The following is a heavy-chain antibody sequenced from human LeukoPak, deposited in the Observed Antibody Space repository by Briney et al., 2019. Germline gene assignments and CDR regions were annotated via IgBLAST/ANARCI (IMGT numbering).Heavy chain of an antibody. D-gene: IGHD3-22*01. J-gene: IGHJ4*02. CDR3: AKDVAYDSSTFDY. Sequence: GGSLRLSCAASGFTFSSYSMNWVRRAPGKGLEWVSYISSSSSTVYYADSVKGRFTISRDNAKNSLYLQMNSLRVEDTALYYCAKDVAYDSSTFDYWGQGTLVTVSS. CDR1: GFTFSSYS. V-gene: IGHV3-48*01. CDR2: ISSSSSTV.